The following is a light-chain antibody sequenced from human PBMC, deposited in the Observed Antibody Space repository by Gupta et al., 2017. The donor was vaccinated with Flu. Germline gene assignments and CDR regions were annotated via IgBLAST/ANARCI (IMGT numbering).Light chain of an antibody. J-gene: IGLJ3*02. Sequence: VKLTCTLSSAHSSYAIAWHQQQPEKGPRYLMKLNSDGSHSKGDGIPDRFSGSSSGAERYLTISSLQSEDEADYYCQTWGTGNWVFGGGTKLTVL. CDR1: SAHSSYA. CDR3: QTWGTGNWV. CDR2: LNSDGSH. V-gene: IGLV4-69*01.